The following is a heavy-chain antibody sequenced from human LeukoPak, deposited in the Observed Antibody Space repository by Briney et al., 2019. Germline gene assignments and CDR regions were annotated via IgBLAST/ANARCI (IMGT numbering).Heavy chain of an antibody. Sequence: ASVKVSCRVSGYTLTELSMHWVRQAPGKGLEWMGGFDPEDGETIYAQKFQGRVTMTEDTSTDTAYMELSSLRSEDMAVYYCATDSRSPRYDILTGFDAFDIWGQGTMVTVSS. CDR2: FDPEDGET. V-gene: IGHV1-24*01. CDR1: GYTLTELS. J-gene: IGHJ3*02. D-gene: IGHD3-9*01. CDR3: ATDSRSPRYDILTGFDAFDI.